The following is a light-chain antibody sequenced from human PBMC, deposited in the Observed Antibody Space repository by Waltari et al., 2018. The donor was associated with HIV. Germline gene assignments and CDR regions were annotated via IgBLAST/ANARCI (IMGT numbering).Light chain of an antibody. J-gene: IGLJ2*01. CDR3: STSDNNLRRYV. CDR1: TANIGNTY. V-gene: IGLV1-47*01. CDR2: RND. Sequence: QSVLTQPPPASGPPGQTVTISCSGTTANIGNTYVYWYQQLPGMPPKLRIFRNDQRPSGVPDRVSGSKSGASASLAVSGLRSEDEADYFCSTSDNNLRRYVFGGGTRLTV.